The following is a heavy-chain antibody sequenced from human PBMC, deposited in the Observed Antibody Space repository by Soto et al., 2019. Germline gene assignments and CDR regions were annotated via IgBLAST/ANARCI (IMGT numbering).Heavy chain of an antibody. CDR2: IYYTGAT. D-gene: IGHD3-9*01. Sequence: SETRSLTCPVSGDSVRNTNYYWSWIRQPPGKGLEWIGYIYYTGATNYNPSLKSRVTISLDTSKNQFSLQLNSVTTADTAVYSCAIMNILAGHAFDFWGQGIMV. CDR3: AIMNILAGHAFDF. CDR1: GDSVRNTNYY. J-gene: IGHJ3*01. V-gene: IGHV4-61*01.